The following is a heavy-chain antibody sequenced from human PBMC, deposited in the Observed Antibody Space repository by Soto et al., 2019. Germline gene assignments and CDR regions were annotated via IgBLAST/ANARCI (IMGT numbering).Heavy chain of an antibody. V-gene: IGHV3-23*01. CDR2: ISGSGGST. CDR3: AKDVWDMVRGVPFDY. CDR1: GFTFSSYA. D-gene: IGHD3-10*01. Sequence: GGSLRLSCAASGFTFSSYAMSWVRQAPGKGLEWVSAISGSGGSTYYADSVKGRFTISRDNSKNTLYLQMNSLRAEDTAVYYFAKDVWDMVRGVPFDYWGQGTLVTVSS. J-gene: IGHJ4*02.